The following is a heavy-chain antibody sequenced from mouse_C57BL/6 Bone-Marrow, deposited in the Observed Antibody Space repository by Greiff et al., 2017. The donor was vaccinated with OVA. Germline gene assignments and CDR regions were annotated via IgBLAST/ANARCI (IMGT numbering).Heavy chain of an antibody. CDR1: GFTFTDYY. Sequence: EVKVIESGGGLVQPGGSLSLSCAASGFTFTDYYMSWVRQPPGKALEWLGFIRNKANGYTTAYSASVKGRFTISRDNSHSILDLQRNALRAEDSATYYCARFSSSYMYYFDYWGQGTTLTVAS. V-gene: IGHV7-3*01. CDR3: ARFSSSYMYYFDY. J-gene: IGHJ2*01. D-gene: IGHD1-1*01. CDR2: IRNKANGYTT.